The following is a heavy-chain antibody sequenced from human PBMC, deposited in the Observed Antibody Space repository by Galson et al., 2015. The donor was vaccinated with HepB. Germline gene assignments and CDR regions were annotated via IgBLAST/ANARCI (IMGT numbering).Heavy chain of an antibody. J-gene: IGHJ4*02. CDR1: GYTFTSYG. CDR3: TRDHGAVVRGVIRPFDY. CDR2: ISAYNGNT. V-gene: IGHV1-18*04. Sequence: QSGAEVKKPGASVKVSCKASGYTFTSYGISWVRQAPGQSLEWMGWISAYNGNTNYAQNLQGRVTMTTDTSTSTAYMELRSLRSDDTAAYYCTRDHGAVVRGVIRPFDYWGQGTLVTVSS. D-gene: IGHD3-10*01.